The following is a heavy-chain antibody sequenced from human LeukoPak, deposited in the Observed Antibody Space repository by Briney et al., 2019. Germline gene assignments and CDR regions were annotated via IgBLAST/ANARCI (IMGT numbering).Heavy chain of an antibody. V-gene: IGHV3-53*01. D-gene: IGHD3-10*01. CDR2: IYSGGST. Sequence: GGSLRLSCAASGFTVSSNYMSWVRQAPGKGLEWVSVIYSGGSTYYADSVKGRFTISRDNSKNTLYLQMNSLRAEDTAVYYCARAYYYGSGSYLKYFDYWGQGTLVTVSS. CDR3: ARAYYYGSGSYLKYFDY. J-gene: IGHJ4*02. CDR1: GFTVSSNY.